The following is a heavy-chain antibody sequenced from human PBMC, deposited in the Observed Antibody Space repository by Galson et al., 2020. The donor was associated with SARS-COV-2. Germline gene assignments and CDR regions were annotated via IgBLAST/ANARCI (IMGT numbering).Heavy chain of an antibody. CDR1: GFTFSSYA. D-gene: IGHD3-22*01. Sequence: GGSLRLSCAASGFTFSSYALHWVRQAPGKGLEWVAVISYDGNDKDYADSVKGRFTISRDNSKNTLYVEMNSLRGEDTAVYYCARDPAPQEVVYKYYMDVWGRGTTVTVSS. CDR3: ARDPAPQEVVYKYYMDV. V-gene: IGHV3-30*01. J-gene: IGHJ6*03. CDR2: ISYDGNDK.